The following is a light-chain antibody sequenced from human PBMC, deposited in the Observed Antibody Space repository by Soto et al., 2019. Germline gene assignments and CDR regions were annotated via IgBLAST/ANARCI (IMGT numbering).Light chain of an antibody. CDR3: QQFEDFPRAII. V-gene: IGKV1-33*01. CDR1: QDISTY. Sequence: IQLTQSPSSLSASVGDRVTITCQASQDISTYLNWYQQKPGKAPKLLIYDASNLETGVPSRFSGSGSGTDFTFTISSLQPEDIATYYCQQFEDFPRAIIFGQGTRLEIK. CDR2: DAS. J-gene: IGKJ5*01.